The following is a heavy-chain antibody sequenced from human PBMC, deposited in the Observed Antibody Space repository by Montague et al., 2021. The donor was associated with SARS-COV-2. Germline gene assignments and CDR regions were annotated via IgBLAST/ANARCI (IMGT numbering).Heavy chain of an antibody. CDR2: IYYSGST. V-gene: IGHV4-59*01. Sequence: SETLSLTCTVSGGSISSYYWSWIRQPPGKGLEWIGYIYYSGSTNYNPSLKSRVTISVDTSKNQFSLKLSSVTAAGTAVYYCARARSGRLFDYWGQGTLVTVSS. J-gene: IGHJ4*02. CDR1: GGSISSYY. D-gene: IGHD3-10*01. CDR3: ARARSGRLFDY.